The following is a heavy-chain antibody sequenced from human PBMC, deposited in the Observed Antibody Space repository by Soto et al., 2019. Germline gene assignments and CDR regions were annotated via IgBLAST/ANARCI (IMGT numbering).Heavy chain of an antibody. CDR3: AGHISNFRYYSYAMDV. J-gene: IGHJ6*04. CDR2: IYPGDSDT. V-gene: IGHV5-51*01. Sequence: GESLKIAFKGSGYTFTDYCIVCVRQLPGKGLEWIGIIYPGDSDTRYSPSFQGHVTITVDKSTSTAYLQWNTLKASDTAMYYCAGHISNFRYYSYAMDVWGKGTTVTVSS. D-gene: IGHD4-4*01. CDR1: GYTFTDYC.